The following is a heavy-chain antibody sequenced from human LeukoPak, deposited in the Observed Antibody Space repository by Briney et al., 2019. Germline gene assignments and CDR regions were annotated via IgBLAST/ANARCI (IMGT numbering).Heavy chain of an antibody. CDR3: ARDSITIFGVLNY. D-gene: IGHD3-3*01. CDR2: ISSSSSTI. Sequence: GGSLRLSCAASGFIFSSYSMNWVRQAPGKGLEWVSYISSSSSTIYYADSVKGRFTISRDNAKNSLYLQMNSLRAGDTAVYYCARDSITIFGVLNYWGQGTLVTVSS. V-gene: IGHV3-48*01. J-gene: IGHJ4*02. CDR1: GFIFSSYS.